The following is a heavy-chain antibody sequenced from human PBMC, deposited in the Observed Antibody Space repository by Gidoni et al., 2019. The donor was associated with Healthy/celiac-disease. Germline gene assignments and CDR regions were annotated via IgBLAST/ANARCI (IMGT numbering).Heavy chain of an antibody. CDR2: ISGSGGST. CDR3: AKSLWFGEFPTHDAFDI. J-gene: IGHJ3*02. CDR1: GFPFSSYA. D-gene: IGHD3-10*01. Sequence: EVPLLESGGGLVQPGGSLRLSCAASGFPFSSYAMSWVRQAPGKGLEWVSAISGSGGSTYYADSVKGRFTISRDNSKNTLYLQMNSLRAEDTAVYYCAKSLWFGEFPTHDAFDIWGQGTMVTVSS. V-gene: IGHV3-23*01.